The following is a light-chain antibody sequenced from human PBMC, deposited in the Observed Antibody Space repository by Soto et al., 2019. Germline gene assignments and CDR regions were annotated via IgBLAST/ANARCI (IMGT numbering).Light chain of an antibody. V-gene: IGKV3-20*01. CDR1: QSVSGNS. J-gene: IGKJ2*01. Sequence: EIVLTQSPGTLSLSPGDGATLSCRASQSVSGNSLAWYQQKPRQAPMLLIYGASTRATGIPDKFSGSGSGTDFTLTISSLEPEDFAVYYWQQYGSSPYTFGQGTKLEIK. CDR2: GAS. CDR3: QQYGSSPYT.